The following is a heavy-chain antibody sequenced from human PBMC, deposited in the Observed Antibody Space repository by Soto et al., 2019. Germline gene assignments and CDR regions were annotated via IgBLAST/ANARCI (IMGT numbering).Heavy chain of an antibody. CDR2: ISGSGGST. D-gene: IGHD3-22*01. CDR3: AKSPYYYDSSSFDY. J-gene: IGHJ4*02. V-gene: IGHV3-23*01. CDR1: GFTFSSYA. Sequence: PGESLKISCAASGFTFSSYAMSWVRQAPGKGLEWVSAISGSGGSTYYADSVKGRFTISRDNSKNTLYLQMNSLRAEDTAVYYCAKSPYYYDSSSFDYWGQGTLVTVSS.